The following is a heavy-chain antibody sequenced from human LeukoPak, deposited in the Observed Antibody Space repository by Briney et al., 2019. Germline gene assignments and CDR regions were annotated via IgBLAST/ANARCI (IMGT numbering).Heavy chain of an antibody. CDR3: ARDRRDIVVVVAATDDAFDI. CDR2: ISAYNGNT. D-gene: IGHD2-15*01. J-gene: IGHJ3*02. Sequence: ASVTVSCKASGYTFTSYGISWVRQAPGQGLEWMGWISAYNGNTNYAQKLQGRVTMTTDTSTSTAYMELRSLRSDDTAVYYCARDRRDIVVVVAATDDAFDIWGQGTMVTVSS. CDR1: GYTFTSYG. V-gene: IGHV1-18*01.